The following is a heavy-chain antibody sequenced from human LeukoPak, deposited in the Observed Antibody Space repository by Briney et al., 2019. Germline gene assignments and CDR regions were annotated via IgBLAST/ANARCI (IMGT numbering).Heavy chain of an antibody. CDR2: IHKDGSEK. V-gene: IGHV3-7*04. J-gene: IGHJ4*02. CDR3: ARYGYGYGTPFDY. D-gene: IGHD5-18*01. Sequence: GGSLRLSCAASGFIFGDYWMTWVRQAPGKGLEWVANIHKDGSEKYYVDSVKGRFSITRDDAKNSLFLQMNSLRAEDSAVYYCARYGYGYGTPFDYWGQGTLVTVSS. CDR1: GFIFGDYW.